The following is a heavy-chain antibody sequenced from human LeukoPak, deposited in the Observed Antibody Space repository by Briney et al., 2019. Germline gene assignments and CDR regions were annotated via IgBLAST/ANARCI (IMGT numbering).Heavy chain of an antibody. J-gene: IGHJ4*02. CDR1: GFTFSSYA. V-gene: IGHV3-30-3*01. CDR2: ISYDGSNK. CDR3: ARGTLDVVVVPAAMFDY. Sequence: GRSLRLSCAASGFTFSSYAMHWVRQAPGKGLEWVAVISYDGSNKYYADSVKGRFTISRDNSKNTLYLQMNSLRAEDTAVYYCARGTLDVVVVPAAMFDYWGQGTLVTVSS. D-gene: IGHD2-2*03.